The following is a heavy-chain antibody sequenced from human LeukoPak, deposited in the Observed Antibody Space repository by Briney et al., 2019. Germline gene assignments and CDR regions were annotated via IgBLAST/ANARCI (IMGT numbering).Heavy chain of an antibody. Sequence: SETLSLTCTVSGGSISSYYWSWIRQPPGKGLEWIGYIYYSGSTNYNPSLKSRVTISVDTSKNQFSLKLSSVTAADTAAYYCAREQGDYYDYWGQGTLVTVSS. CDR2: IYYSGST. J-gene: IGHJ4*02. CDR1: GGSISSYY. V-gene: IGHV4-59*12. CDR3: AREQGDYYDY.